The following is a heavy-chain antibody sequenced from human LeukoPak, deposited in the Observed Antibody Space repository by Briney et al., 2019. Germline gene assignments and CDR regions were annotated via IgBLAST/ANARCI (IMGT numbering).Heavy chain of an antibody. D-gene: IGHD3-10*01. V-gene: IGHV3-33*01. CDR2: IWYDGSNK. CDR1: GFTFSSYG. CDR3: ARGNLPYYYGSGSYSPYPDY. Sequence: PGGSLRLSCAASGFTFSSYGMHWVRQAPGKGLEWVAVIWYDGSNKYYADSVKGRFTISRDNSKNTLYLQMNSLRAEDTAVYYCARGNLPYYYGSGSYSPYPDYWGQGTLVTVSS. J-gene: IGHJ4*02.